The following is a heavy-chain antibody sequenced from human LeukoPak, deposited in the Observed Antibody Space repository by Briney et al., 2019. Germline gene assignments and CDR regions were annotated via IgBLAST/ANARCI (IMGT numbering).Heavy chain of an antibody. CDR2: INPNSGGT. V-gene: IGHV1-2*02. CDR1: GYTFTGYY. J-gene: IGHJ4*02. Sequence: ASVQVSCQASGYTFTGYYMHWVRPAPGQGLAWMGWINPNSGGTNYAQKFQGRVTMTRDESISTAYMELSRLRSDDTAVYYCAREFVNVWGSYRYLGYWGQGTLVTVSS. D-gene: IGHD3-16*02. CDR3: AREFVNVWGSYRYLGY.